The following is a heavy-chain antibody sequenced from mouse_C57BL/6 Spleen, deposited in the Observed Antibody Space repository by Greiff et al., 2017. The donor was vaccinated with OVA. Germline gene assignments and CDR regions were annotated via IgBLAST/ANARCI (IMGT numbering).Heavy chain of an antibody. J-gene: IGHJ4*01. V-gene: IGHV1-52*01. Sequence: QVHVKQPGAELVRPGSSVKLSCKASGYTFTSYWMHWVKQRPIQGLEWIGNIDPSDSETHYNQKFKDKATLTVDKSSSTAYMQLSSLTSEDSAVYYCARGRYGSSSSAMDYWGQGTSVTVSS. D-gene: IGHD1-1*01. CDR3: ARGRYGSSSSAMDY. CDR1: GYTFTSYW. CDR2: IDPSDSET.